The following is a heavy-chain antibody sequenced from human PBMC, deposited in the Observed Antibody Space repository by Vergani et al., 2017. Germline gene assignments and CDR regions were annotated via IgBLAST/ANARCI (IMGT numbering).Heavy chain of an antibody. J-gene: IGHJ4*02. CDR3: AEVEFYGNDF. CDR1: GGSISSSSYY. D-gene: IGHD1-1*01. CDR2: IYYSGST. V-gene: IGHV4-39*07. Sequence: QLQLQESGPGLVKPSETLSLTCTVSGGSISSSSYYWGWLRQPPGKGLEWIGSIYYSGSTYYNPSLKSQVTISVDTSKNRFSLKLGAVTAADTAVYYCAEVEFYGNDFWGKGTLVTVSS.